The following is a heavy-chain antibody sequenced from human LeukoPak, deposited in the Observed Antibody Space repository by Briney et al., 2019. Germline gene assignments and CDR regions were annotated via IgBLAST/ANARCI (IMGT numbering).Heavy chain of an antibody. Sequence: GGSLRLSCAASGFSFSTHVMTWVRQAPGKGLEWVSSLSDSDGTTYYADSVKGRFTISRDNSMNTLYLQMNSLRAEDTAVYYCAKTRFTVVQEFLVWAPFDYWGQGTLVTVSS. CDR1: GFSFSTHV. J-gene: IGHJ4*02. D-gene: IGHD3-10*01. CDR3: AKTRFTVVQEFLVWAPFDY. CDR2: LSDSDGTT. V-gene: IGHV3-23*01.